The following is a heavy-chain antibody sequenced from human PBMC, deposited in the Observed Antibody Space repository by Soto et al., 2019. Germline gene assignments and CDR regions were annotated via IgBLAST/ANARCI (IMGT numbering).Heavy chain of an antibody. D-gene: IGHD2-2*01. CDR2: IDPNSGGT. Sequence: QVQLVQSGAEVKKPGASVKVSCKASGYTFTGYYMHWVRQAPGQGLEWMGWIDPNSGGTNYAQKFQGWVTMTRDTSISTGYMELSRLRSDDTAVYYCARTQCGSTRCYVGSWDYWGQGTLVTVSS. CDR3: ARTQCGSTRCYVGSWDY. J-gene: IGHJ4*02. V-gene: IGHV1-2*04. CDR1: GYTFTGYY.